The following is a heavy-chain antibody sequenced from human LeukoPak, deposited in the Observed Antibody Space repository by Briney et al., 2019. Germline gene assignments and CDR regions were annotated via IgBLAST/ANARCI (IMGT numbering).Heavy chain of an antibody. CDR3: ARSSYYDILTGYAFDI. V-gene: IGHV1-18*01. CDR2: ISAYNGNT. CDR1: GYTFTSYG. Sequence: GASVKVSCKASGYTFTSYGISRVRQAPGQGLEWMGWISAYNGNTNYAQKLQGRVTMTTDTSTSTAYMELRSLRSDDTAVYYCARSSYYDILTGYAFDIWGQGTMVTVSS. J-gene: IGHJ3*02. D-gene: IGHD3-9*01.